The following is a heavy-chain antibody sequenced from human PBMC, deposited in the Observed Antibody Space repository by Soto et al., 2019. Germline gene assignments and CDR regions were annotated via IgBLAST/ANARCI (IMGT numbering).Heavy chain of an antibody. Sequence: GGSLRLSCAASGFTFSTYGMHWVRQAPGKGLEWVAVIWYDGSNKYYADSVKGRFTVSRDNSKNTLYLQMNSLRAEDTAVYYCARSPAGYSYGYGADYWGQGTLVTVSS. D-gene: IGHD5-18*01. CDR1: GFTFSTYG. CDR2: IWYDGSNK. J-gene: IGHJ4*02. V-gene: IGHV3-33*01. CDR3: ARSPAGYSYGYGADY.